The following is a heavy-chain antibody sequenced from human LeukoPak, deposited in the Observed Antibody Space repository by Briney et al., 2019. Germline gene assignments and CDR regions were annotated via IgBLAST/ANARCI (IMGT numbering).Heavy chain of an antibody. CDR2: ISVFNGNI. Sequence: GSVKVSCKASGCTFSTYGINWVRQAPGQGLEWVGWISVFNGNIKYGQKFQGRVTLTTDASTNTAYMELRSLRSDEAAVYFCVKCGSARVVNWEPDFWGQGSLVIVSS. CDR1: GCTFSTYG. D-gene: IGHD1-26*01. J-gene: IGHJ4*02. CDR3: VKCGSARVVNWEPDF. V-gene: IGHV1-18*01.